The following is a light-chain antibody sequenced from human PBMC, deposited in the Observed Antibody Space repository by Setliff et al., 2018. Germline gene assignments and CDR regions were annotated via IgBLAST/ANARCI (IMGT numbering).Light chain of an antibody. V-gene: IGLV1-40*01. Sequence: KRVTISCTGSSSNIGAGYDVHWYQQLPGTAPKLLIYGNSNRPSGVPDRFSGSKSGTSASLAITGLQAEDEADYYCQSYDSSLNYVFGTGTKVTVL. CDR1: SSNIGAGYD. CDR2: GNS. J-gene: IGLJ1*01. CDR3: QSYDSSLNYV.